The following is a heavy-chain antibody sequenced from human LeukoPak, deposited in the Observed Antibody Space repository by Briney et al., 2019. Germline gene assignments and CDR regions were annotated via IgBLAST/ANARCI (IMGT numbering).Heavy chain of an antibody. Sequence: SVKVSCKASGGTFSSYAISWVRQDPGQGLEWMGGIIPIFGTANYAQKFQGRVTITADESTSTAYMELSSLRSEDTAVYYCARAPGYSSGWYPGTMYFDYWGQGTLVTVSS. J-gene: IGHJ4*02. V-gene: IGHV1-69*13. D-gene: IGHD6-19*01. CDR3: ARAPGYSSGWYPGTMYFDY. CDR2: IIPIFGTA. CDR1: GGTFSSYA.